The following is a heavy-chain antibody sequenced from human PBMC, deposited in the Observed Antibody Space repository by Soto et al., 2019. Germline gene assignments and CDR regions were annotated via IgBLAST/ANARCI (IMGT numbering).Heavy chain of an antibody. Sequence: EVQLVESGGGLVQPGGSLRLSCAASGFTFSTYWMTWVRQAPGKGLEWVATIKEDGSVKYYVDSVKGRFTISRDNAKNSLYLQMNSLRAEDTAVYYCARQTWGDFGWGQGTLVTVSS. CDR3: ARQTWGDFG. J-gene: IGHJ4*02. V-gene: IGHV3-7*03. CDR1: GFTFSTYW. CDR2: IKEDGSVK. D-gene: IGHD3-16*01.